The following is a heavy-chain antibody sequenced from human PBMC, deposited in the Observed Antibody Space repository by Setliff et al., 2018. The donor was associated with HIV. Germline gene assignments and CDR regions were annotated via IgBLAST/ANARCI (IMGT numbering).Heavy chain of an antibody. D-gene: IGHD3-22*01. V-gene: IGHV3-9*01. CDR2: ISWNSGSI. CDR1: GFTFDDYA. J-gene: IGHJ4*02. CDR3: ARKMGSYYDSSGAYYLDL. Sequence: SLRLSCAASGFTFDDYATHWVRQAPGKGLEWVSGISWNSGSIGYADSVKGRFTISRDNAKNSLYLQMNSLRVEDTAFYYCARKMGSYYDSSGAYYLDLWGQGTLVTVSS.